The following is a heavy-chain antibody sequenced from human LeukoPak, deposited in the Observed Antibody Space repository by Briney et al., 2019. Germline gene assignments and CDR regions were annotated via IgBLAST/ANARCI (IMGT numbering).Heavy chain of an antibody. D-gene: IGHD2-15*01. CDR3: ASTPPSYYYGMDV. J-gene: IGHJ6*02. V-gene: IGHV3-48*03. Sequence: GGSLKFSGAALGFTFSTYEITWFRKPPGKGLKWVSYISSSGRNSYYADSVKGRFTISRDNAKNSLYLQMNSLRAEDTAVYYCASTPPSYYYGMDVWGQGTTVTVSS. CDR2: ISSSGRNS. CDR1: GFTFSTYE.